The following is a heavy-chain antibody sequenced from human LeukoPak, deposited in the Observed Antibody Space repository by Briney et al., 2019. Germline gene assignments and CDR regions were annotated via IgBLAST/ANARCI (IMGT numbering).Heavy chain of an antibody. CDR3: AKDLYDSSGSMYFDY. CDR1: GFTFSSYA. Sequence: GGSLRLSCAASGFTFSSYAMSWVRQAPGKGLEWVSAISGSGGSTYYADSVKGRFTISRDNSKNTLYLQMNSLRAEDTAVYYCAKDLYDSSGSMYFDYWGQGTLVTVSS. J-gene: IGHJ4*02. V-gene: IGHV3-23*01. CDR2: ISGSGGST. D-gene: IGHD3-22*01.